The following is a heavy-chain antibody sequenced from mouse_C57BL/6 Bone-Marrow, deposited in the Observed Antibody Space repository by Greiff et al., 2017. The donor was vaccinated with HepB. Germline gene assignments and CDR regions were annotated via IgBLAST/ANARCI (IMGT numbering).Heavy chain of an antibody. CDR2: ISSGSSTI. J-gene: IGHJ3*01. V-gene: IGHV5-17*01. CDR1: GFTFSDYG. Sequence: EVKLVESGGGLVKPGGSLKLSCAASGFTFSDYGMHWVRQAPEKGLEWVAYISSGSSTINYADTVKGRFTISRDNAKNTLFLQMTSLRSEDTAMYYCARLIGGFAYWGQGTLVTVSA. CDR3: ARLIGGFAY. D-gene: IGHD3-1*01.